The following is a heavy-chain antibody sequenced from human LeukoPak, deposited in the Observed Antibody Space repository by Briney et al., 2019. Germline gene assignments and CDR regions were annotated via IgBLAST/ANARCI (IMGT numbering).Heavy chain of an antibody. Sequence: VASVKVSCKASGGTFSSYAISWVRQAPGQGLEWMGGIIPIFGTANYAQKFQGRVTITADKSTSTAYMELRSLRSDDTAVYYCAREGGYYNFDYWGQGTLVTVSS. CDR3: AREGGYYNFDY. CDR1: GGTFSSYA. V-gene: IGHV1-69*06. D-gene: IGHD3-22*01. J-gene: IGHJ4*02. CDR2: IIPIFGTA.